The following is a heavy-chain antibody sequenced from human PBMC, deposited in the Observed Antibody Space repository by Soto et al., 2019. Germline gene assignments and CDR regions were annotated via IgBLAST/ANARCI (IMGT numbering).Heavy chain of an antibody. V-gene: IGHV3-7*05. D-gene: IGHD3-3*01. Sequence: GGSLSLSCAASGFTFSSYWMSWVRQAPGKGLEWVANIKQDGSEKYYVDSVKGRFTISRDNAKNSLYLQMNSLRAEDTAVYYCARVARAEWLLYSVDAFDIWGQGTMVTVSS. J-gene: IGHJ3*02. CDR1: GFTFSSYW. CDR3: ARVARAEWLLYSVDAFDI. CDR2: IKQDGSEK.